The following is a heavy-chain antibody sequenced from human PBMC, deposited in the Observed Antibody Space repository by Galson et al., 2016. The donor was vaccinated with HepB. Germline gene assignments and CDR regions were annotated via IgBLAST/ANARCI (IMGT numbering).Heavy chain of an antibody. Sequence: SVKVSCKASGYIFTADYMHWVRQAPGQGLEWMGRINPSSGGSNYAQKFQGRVSMTRDTSISTAYKELTRRRSDDTAVYYCARTRTSGGYYYGVDDWGQGTSVTVSS. J-gene: IGHJ6*02. V-gene: IGHV1-2*06. CDR1: GYIFTADY. D-gene: IGHD3-10*01. CDR2: INPSSGGS. CDR3: ARTRTSGGYYYGVDD.